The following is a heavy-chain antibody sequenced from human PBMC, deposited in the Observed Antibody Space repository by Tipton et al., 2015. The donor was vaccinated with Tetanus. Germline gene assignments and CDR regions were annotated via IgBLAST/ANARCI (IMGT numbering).Heavy chain of an antibody. CDR2: VYHTGST. D-gene: IGHD3-9*01. CDR3: ARATEHDIMTGYDN. V-gene: IGHV4-30-2*01. Sequence: TLSLTCTVSGDSITSSKYSWNWIRQPPGKGLEWIGYVYHTGSTYYKPSLKSRVTMSVDRSMNQFSLNLNSVTAADTAVYYCARATEHDIMTGYDNWGPGTQVTVSS. J-gene: IGHJ4*02. CDR1: GDSITSSKYS.